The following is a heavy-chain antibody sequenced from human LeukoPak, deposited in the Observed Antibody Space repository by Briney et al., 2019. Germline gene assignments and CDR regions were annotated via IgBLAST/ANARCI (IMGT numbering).Heavy chain of an antibody. V-gene: IGHV4-59*01. J-gene: IGHJ6*03. CDR3: ARDLRSGSYSRYYYYMDV. CDR2: IYYSGST. Sequence: SETLSLTCTVSGGSISSYYWSWIRQTPGKGLEWIGYIYYSGSTNYNPSLKSRVTISVDTSKNQFSLKLSSVTAADTAVYYCARDLRSGSYSRYYYYMDVWGKGTTVTVSS. CDR1: GGSISSYY. D-gene: IGHD1-26*01.